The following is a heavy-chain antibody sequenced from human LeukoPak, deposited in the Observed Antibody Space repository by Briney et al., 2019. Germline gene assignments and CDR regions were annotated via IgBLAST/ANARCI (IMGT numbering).Heavy chain of an antibody. CDR2: TSYDESNK. D-gene: IGHD5-24*01. CDR1: GFTFSNYA. V-gene: IGHV3-30*04. CDR3: AREERASGYFDY. Sequence: GKSLRLSCAASGFTFSNYAMHWVRQAPGKGLEWVAVTSYDESNKYYADSVKGRFTISRDNSKKTLYLQMNSLRGEDTAVYYCAREERASGYFDYWGQGTLVTVSS. J-gene: IGHJ4*02.